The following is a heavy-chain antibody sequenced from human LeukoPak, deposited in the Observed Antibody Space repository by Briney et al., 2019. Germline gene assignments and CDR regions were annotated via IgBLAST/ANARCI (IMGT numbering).Heavy chain of an antibody. CDR2: IYSGGST. CDR3: AKGMGATKVSPIDY. CDR1: GFTVSSNY. D-gene: IGHD1-26*01. Sequence: GGSLRLSCAASGFTVSSNYMSWVRQAPGKGLEWVSVIYSGGSTYYADSVKGRFTISRDNSKNTLYLQMNSLRAEDTAVYYCAKGMGATKVSPIDYWGQGTLVTVSS. J-gene: IGHJ4*02. V-gene: IGHV3-53*01.